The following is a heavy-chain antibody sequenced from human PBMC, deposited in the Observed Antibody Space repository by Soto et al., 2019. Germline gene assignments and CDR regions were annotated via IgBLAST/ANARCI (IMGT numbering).Heavy chain of an antibody. D-gene: IGHD5-12*01. Sequence: QITLKESGPTLVKPTQTHKLTCTFSGFSLSSTRVAVGWIRQPPGKALEWLALIYWEDDKRYSPFLKSRLTIPNNTSKNQVVLTMTNMDPVDTATYYCAHILVASLGYYFDYWGQGTLVTVSS. CDR2: IYWEDDK. V-gene: IGHV2-5*02. CDR1: GFSLSSTRVA. J-gene: IGHJ4*02. CDR3: AHILVASLGYYFDY.